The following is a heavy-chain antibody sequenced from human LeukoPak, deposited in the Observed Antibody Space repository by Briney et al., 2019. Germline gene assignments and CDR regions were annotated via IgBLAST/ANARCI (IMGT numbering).Heavy chain of an antibody. V-gene: IGHV3-21*01. J-gene: IGHJ4*02. CDR1: GFTFNNYI. Sequence: GGSLRLFCAASGFTFNNYIMNWVRQAPGKGLEWVSSIGSGNNYIYYADSVKGRFTISTGNAKNSLYLQMNGLRAEDTAVYYCARDLSFDYWGQGTLVTVSS. CDR2: IGSGNNYI. CDR3: ARDLSFDY. D-gene: IGHD2/OR15-2a*01.